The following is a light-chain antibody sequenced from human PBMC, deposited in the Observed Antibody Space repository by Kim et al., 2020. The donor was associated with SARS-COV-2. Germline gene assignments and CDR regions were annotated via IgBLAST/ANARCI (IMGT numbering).Light chain of an antibody. V-gene: IGKV3-11*01. Sequence: PAALSLCPGARATLSCRASQSISSYLNWYQQKAGQAPKLLIYDASNRATGIPARFSGSGSETDFTLTISSLEPEDFAIYYCQQRETFGQGTKLEI. CDR1: QSISSY. CDR2: DAS. J-gene: IGKJ2*01. CDR3: QQRET.